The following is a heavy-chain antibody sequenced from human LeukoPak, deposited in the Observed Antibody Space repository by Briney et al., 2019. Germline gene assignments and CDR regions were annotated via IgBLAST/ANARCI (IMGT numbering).Heavy chain of an antibody. J-gene: IGHJ6*04. CDR2: ISYDGSKI. D-gene: IGHD2-2*01. CDR1: GFTFSSYP. CDR3: ARDSIVVVPGVMDV. Sequence: GGSLRLSCAASGFTFSSYPLHWVRQAPGKGLEWVTLISYDGSKIYYADSVKGRFTISRDNSKNTLYLQMNSLRAEDTAVYYCARDSIVVVPGVMDVWGKGTTVTVSS. V-gene: IGHV3-30-3*01.